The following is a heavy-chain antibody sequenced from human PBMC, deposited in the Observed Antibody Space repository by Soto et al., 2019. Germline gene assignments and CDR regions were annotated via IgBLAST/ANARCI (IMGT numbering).Heavy chain of an antibody. J-gene: IGHJ6*02. Sequence: PGVSLRLSCAASGFTFSSYAMSWVRQAPGKGLEWVAVISYDGSNKYYADSVKGRFTISRDNSKNTLYLQMNSLRAEDTAVYYCAKAMGIAAAGYYYGMDVWGQGTTVTVSS. CDR1: GFTFSSYA. CDR2: ISYDGSNK. V-gene: IGHV3-30*18. CDR3: AKAMGIAAAGYYYGMDV. D-gene: IGHD6-13*01.